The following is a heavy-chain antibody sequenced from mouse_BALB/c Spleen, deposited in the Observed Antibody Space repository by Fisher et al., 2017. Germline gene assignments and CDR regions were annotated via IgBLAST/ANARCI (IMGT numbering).Heavy chain of an antibody. Sequence: KFKGKATFTADTSSNTAYMQLSSLTSEDSAVYYCARPITNAMDYWGQGTSVTVSS. D-gene: IGHD2-4*01. CDR3: ARPITNAMDY. V-gene: IGHV1-9*01. J-gene: IGHJ4*01.